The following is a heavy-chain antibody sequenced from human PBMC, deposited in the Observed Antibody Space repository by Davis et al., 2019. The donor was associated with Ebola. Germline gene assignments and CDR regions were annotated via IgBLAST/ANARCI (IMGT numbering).Heavy chain of an antibody. CDR2: IVVGSGST. Sequence: AASVKVSCKASGFTFSSSGMQWVRQARGQRLEWMGGIVVGSGSTTYAQKFRERLTMTRDMSTSTAYMELSSLRFEDTAVYYCAASAGTVGKFDFWGQRTLVTVSS. V-gene: IGHV1-58*02. D-gene: IGHD1-14*01. CDR1: GFTFSSSG. CDR3: AASAGTVGKFDF. J-gene: IGHJ4*02.